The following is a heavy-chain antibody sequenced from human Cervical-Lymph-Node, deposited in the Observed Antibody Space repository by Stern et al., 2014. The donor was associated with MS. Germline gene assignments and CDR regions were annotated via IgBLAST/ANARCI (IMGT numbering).Heavy chain of an antibody. CDR1: VGNFSTFA. D-gene: IGHD1-14*01. CDR2: VIPLSGAS. J-gene: IGHJ4*02. V-gene: IGHV1-69*01. Sequence: QLVQSGDEMKKPGSSVRVSCKTSVGNFSTFAVSWVRQAPGQGLEWMGGVIPLSGASDYTQNFRGRVTITADSSTSTVYMEVRSLRSEDTAVYFCTVTSAASEIDFWGRGTLVVVSS. CDR3: TVTSAASEIDF.